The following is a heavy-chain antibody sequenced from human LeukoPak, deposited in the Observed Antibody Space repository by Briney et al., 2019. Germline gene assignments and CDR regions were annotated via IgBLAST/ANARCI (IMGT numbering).Heavy chain of an antibody. V-gene: IGHV3-30*03. CDR3: ARVGLYGIAQRAFDI. J-gene: IGHJ3*02. CDR2: ISYDGSNK. CDR1: GFTFSSYS. D-gene: IGHD2-8*01. Sequence: GGSLRLSCAASGFTFSSYSMNWVRQAPGKGLEWVAVISYDGSNKYYADSVKGRFTISRDNSKNTLYLQMNSLRAEDTAVYYCARVGLYGIAQRAFDIWGQGTMVTVSS.